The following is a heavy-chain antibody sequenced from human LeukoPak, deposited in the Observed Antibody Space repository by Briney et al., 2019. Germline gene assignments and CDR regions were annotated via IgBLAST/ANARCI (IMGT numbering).Heavy chain of an antibody. CDR3: ARHCDKRDNNGWYIDY. D-gene: IGHD6-19*01. Sequence: GESLKISCKGSGCTFSRYWIGWVRQMPGKGVEGMGIIYPGESYIRYRASFQGQVTISADKSISTAYLQWSSLKASNTAMYYCARHCDKRDNNGWYIDYWGQGTLVTVSS. CDR2: IYPGESYI. J-gene: IGHJ4*02. V-gene: IGHV5-51*01. CDR1: GCTFSRYW.